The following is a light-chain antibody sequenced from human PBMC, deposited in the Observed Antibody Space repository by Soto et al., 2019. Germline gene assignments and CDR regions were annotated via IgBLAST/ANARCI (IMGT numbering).Light chain of an antibody. Sequence: DIQMTQSPSSLSACVGDRVAITCRASHALSNYLAWYQQKPGKAPDLLIYSASTLQSGVPSRFSGSGSETEFSLTIRALQTEDFATYYCKQLSRDPLTFGGGTKVDIK. V-gene: IGKV1-9*01. CDR2: SAS. J-gene: IGKJ4*01. CDR3: KQLSRDPLT. CDR1: HALSNY.